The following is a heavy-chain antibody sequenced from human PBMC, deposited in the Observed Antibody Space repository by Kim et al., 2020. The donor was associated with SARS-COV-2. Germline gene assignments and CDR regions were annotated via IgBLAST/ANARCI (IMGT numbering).Heavy chain of an antibody. CDR3: ASWGRGAVAGNPQHDY. D-gene: IGHD6-19*01. V-gene: IGHV3-21*01. J-gene: IGHJ4*02. CDR2: ISSSSSYI. Sequence: GGSLRLSCAASGFTFSSYSMNWVRQAPGKGLEWVSSISSSSSYIYYADSVKGRFTISRDNAKNSLYLQMNSLRAEDTAVYYCASWGRGAVAGNPQHDYWGQGTLVTVSS. CDR1: GFTFSSYS.